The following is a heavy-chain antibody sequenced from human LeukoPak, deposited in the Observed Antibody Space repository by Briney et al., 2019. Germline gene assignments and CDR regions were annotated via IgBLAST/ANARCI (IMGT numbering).Heavy chain of an antibody. V-gene: IGHV3-33*01. Sequence: GRSLRLSCAASGFTFSSYGMHWVRQAPGKGLEWVAVIWYDGSNKYHADSVKGRFTISRDNSKNTLYLQMNSLRAEDTAVYYCARDRSVTTGSGWFDPWGQGTLVTVSS. D-gene: IGHD4-17*01. J-gene: IGHJ5*02. CDR2: IWYDGSNK. CDR1: GFTFSSYG. CDR3: ARDRSVTTGSGWFDP.